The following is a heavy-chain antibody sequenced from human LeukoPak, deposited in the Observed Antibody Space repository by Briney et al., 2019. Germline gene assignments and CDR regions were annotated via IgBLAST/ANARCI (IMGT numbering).Heavy chain of an antibody. CDR3: AKDYGGTSSPDY. CDR1: GFTFSSYG. Sequence: QPGRSLRLSCAASGFTFSSYGMHWVRQAPGKGLEWVAFIRYDGSNKYYAESVKGRFTISRDNSKNTLYLQMNSLRVEDTAVYYCAKDYGGTSSPDYWGQGTLVTVSS. V-gene: IGHV3-30*02. J-gene: IGHJ4*02. CDR2: IRYDGSNK. D-gene: IGHD4-23*01.